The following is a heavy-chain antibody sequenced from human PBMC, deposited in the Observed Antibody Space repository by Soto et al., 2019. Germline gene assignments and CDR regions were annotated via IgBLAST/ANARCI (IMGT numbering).Heavy chain of an antibody. V-gene: IGHV5-51*01. D-gene: IGHD6-13*01. CDR1: GYIFTSYC. J-gene: IGHJ6*01. CDR2: IYPGDADT. Sequence: PGEALKICCKGSGYIFTSYCIGWVRQMAGKGLEWIGIIYPGDADTRYSPSFQGKVTISADKSISTAYLQWSSLKASDTAMYYCAIFFFSAGRNYCYGMDVCGQGTTDIVSS. CDR3: AIFFFSAGRNYCYGMDV.